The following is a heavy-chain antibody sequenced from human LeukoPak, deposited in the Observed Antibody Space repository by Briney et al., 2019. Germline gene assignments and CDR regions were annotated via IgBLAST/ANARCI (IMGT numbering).Heavy chain of an antibody. Sequence: SVKVSCKASGGTFSSYAISWVRQAPGQGLEWMGGIIPIFGTANYAQKFQGRVTITADESTSTAYMELSSLRSGDTAVYYCARAPDYDSSGYYPYWGQGTLVTVSS. CDR3: ARAPDYDSSGYYPY. CDR2: IIPIFGTA. V-gene: IGHV1-69*13. J-gene: IGHJ4*02. D-gene: IGHD3-22*01. CDR1: GGTFSSYA.